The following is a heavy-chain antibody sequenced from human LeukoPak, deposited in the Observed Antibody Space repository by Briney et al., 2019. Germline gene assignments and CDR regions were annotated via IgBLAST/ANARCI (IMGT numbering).Heavy chain of an antibody. V-gene: IGHV4-61*08. CDR3: ARKTVVGATTAPSFDY. CDR2: IYYSGST. Sequence: SETLSLTCAVSGGSISSGGYSWSWIRQPPGKGLEWIGYIYYSGSTNYNPSLKSRVTISVDTSKNQFSLKLSSVTAADTAVYYCARKTVVGATTAPSFDYWGQGTLVTVSS. J-gene: IGHJ4*02. D-gene: IGHD1-26*01. CDR1: GGSISSGGYS.